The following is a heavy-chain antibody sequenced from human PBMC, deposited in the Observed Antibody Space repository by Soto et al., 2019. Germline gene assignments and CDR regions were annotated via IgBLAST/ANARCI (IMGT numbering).Heavy chain of an antibody. CDR3: AKSPGMYYYDSSGYFHYDY. D-gene: IGHD3-22*01. Sequence: PGGSLRLSCAASGFTFRSCAMGWVRQAPGKGLEWVSDIIDSGASTYYADSVKGRFTISRDNSKSTLYLQMNSLRAEDTAVYYCAKSPGMYYYDSSGYFHYDYWGEGTLVTVSS. CDR1: GFTFRSCA. V-gene: IGHV3-23*01. CDR2: IIDSGAST. J-gene: IGHJ4*02.